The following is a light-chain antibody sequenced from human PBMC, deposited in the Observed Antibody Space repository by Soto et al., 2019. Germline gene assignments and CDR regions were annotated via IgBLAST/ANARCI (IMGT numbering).Light chain of an antibody. Sequence: QSALTQPASVSGSPGQSITFSCTGISSDVDGYNYVSWYQHHPGRAPKLIIYEVIHRTSGVSTRFSGSKSGNTASLTISGLQAEDEADYYCSSFISSNTLYVFGSGTKLTVL. J-gene: IGLJ1*01. CDR3: SSFISSNTLYV. CDR1: SSDVDGYNY. CDR2: EVI. V-gene: IGLV2-14*01.